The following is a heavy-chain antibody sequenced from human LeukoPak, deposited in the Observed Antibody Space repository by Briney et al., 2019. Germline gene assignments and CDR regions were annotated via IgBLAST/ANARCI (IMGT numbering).Heavy chain of an antibody. CDR2: IWYDGSNK. D-gene: IGHD2-21*02. CDR1: GFTFSSYG. V-gene: IGHV3-33*01. J-gene: IGHJ4*02. CDR3: ARGPPGAYCGGDCYSVIDY. Sequence: PGGSLRLSCAASGFTFSSYGMHWVRQAPGKGLEWVAVIWYDGSNKYYADSVKGRFTISKDNSKNTLYLQMNSLRAEDTAVYYCARGPPGAYCGGDCYSVIDYWGQGTLVTVSS.